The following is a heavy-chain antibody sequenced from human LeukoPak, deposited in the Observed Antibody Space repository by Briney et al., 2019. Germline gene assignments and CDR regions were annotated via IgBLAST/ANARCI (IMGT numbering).Heavy chain of an antibody. CDR3: ARDLRPSITIFGVVDGLPDY. J-gene: IGHJ4*02. CDR1: GYTFTSYY. Sequence: ASVKVSCMASGYTFTSYYMHWVRQAPGQGLEWMGLINPSGGSTSYAQKFQGRVTMTRDTSTSTVYMELSSLRSEDTAVYYCARDLRPSITIFGVVDGLPDYWGQGTLVTVSS. V-gene: IGHV1-46*01. D-gene: IGHD3-3*01. CDR2: INPSGGST.